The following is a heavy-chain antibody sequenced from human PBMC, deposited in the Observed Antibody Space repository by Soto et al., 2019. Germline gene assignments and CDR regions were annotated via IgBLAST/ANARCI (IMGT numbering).Heavy chain of an antibody. V-gene: IGHV3-23*01. D-gene: IGHD4-17*01. CDR2: ISGSGSTT. Sequence: EVQLLESGGGSEQPGGSLRLSCAASGFTFSNFAMGWVRQAPGKGLEWVSTISGSGSTTYYADSVKARFTISRDNSRNTVFLQMRSLRAEDTAVYFCAMDNEVYADSAGYFDYWGQGALVTVSS. CDR1: GFTFSNFA. CDR3: AMDNEVYADSAGYFDY. J-gene: IGHJ4*02.